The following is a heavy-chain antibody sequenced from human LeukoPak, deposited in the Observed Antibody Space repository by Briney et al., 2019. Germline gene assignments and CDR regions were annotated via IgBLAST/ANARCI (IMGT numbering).Heavy chain of an antibody. Sequence: SETLSLTCTVSGGSISSYYWRWIRQSPGKGLEWVGHIYSSGSTNYNPSLKRRVTISIDTSNNQFSLKLSSVTAADTALYYCARNYDNSGYTAFGYWGRGTLVTVSS. D-gene: IGHD3-22*01. CDR3: ARNYDNSGYTAFGY. CDR2: IYSSGST. J-gene: IGHJ4*02. V-gene: IGHV4-59*01. CDR1: GGSISSYY.